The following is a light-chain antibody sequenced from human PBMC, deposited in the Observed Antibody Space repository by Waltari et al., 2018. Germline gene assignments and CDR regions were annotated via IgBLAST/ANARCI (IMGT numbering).Light chain of an antibody. Sequence: QSVLTQPPSVSAAPGQKVTISGSGSTSNIGDNYVSCFQQPPGTAPTLLIYDNNKRPSGIPDRFSGSKSGTSATLGITGLQTGDEADYYCGTWDNSLSAWVFGGGTKLTVL. CDR2: DNN. CDR3: GTWDNSLSAWV. V-gene: IGLV1-51*01. CDR1: TSNIGDNY. J-gene: IGLJ3*02.